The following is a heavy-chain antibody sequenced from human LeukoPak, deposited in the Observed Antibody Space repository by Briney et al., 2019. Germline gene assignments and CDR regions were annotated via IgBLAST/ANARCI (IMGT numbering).Heavy chain of an antibody. CDR2: INPNSGGT. J-gene: IGHJ4*02. CDR1: GYTFTGYY. D-gene: IGHD3-22*01. V-gene: IGHV1-2*02. CDR3: ARDRPTTYYYDSSGVAGATE. Sequence: VGSVKDSCKASGYTFTGYYMHWVRQAPGQGREWMGWINPNSGGTNYAQKFQGRVTLTRDTSISTAYMALSRLRSDGTAVYYCARDRPTTYYYDSSGVAGATEWGQGSLVTVSS.